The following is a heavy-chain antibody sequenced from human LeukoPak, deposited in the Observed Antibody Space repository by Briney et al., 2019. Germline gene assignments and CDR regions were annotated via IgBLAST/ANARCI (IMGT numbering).Heavy chain of an antibody. Sequence: GRSLRLSCAASGFTFSSYAMHWVRQAPGKGLEWVAFISSDGSNKYYADSVKGRFTISRDNSKNTLYLQMNSLRHEDTAVYYCDPLDSASQFWGQGTLVTVSS. D-gene: IGHD6-6*01. V-gene: IGHV3-30-3*01. CDR2: ISSDGSNK. CDR3: DPLDSASQF. CDR1: GFTFSSYA. J-gene: IGHJ4*02.